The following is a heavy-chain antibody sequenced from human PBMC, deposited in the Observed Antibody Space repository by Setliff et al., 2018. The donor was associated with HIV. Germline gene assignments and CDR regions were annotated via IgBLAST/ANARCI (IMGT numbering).Heavy chain of an antibody. D-gene: IGHD3-22*01. Sequence: SETLSLTCTVSGVSISSSVYYWGWIRQSPGKGLEWIGAISYTVTTYYNRSLKRRVTISADTSKNRFSLRLRSVTAADTALYYCARASSFFDTTGYFYDPSFDSWGQGTLVTVSS. CDR3: ARASSFFDTTGYFYDPSFDS. J-gene: IGHJ4*02. CDR2: ISYTVTT. V-gene: IGHV4-39*07. CDR1: GVSISSSVYY.